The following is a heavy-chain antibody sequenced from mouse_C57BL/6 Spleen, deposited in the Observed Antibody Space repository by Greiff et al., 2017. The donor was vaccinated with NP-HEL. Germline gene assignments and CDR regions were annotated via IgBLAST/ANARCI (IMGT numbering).Heavy chain of an antibody. V-gene: IGHV2-9-1*01. CDR2: IWTGGGT. Sequence: VQRVESGPGLVAPSQSLSITCTVSGFSLTSYAISWVRQPPGKGLEWLGVIWTGGGTNYNSALKSRLSISKDNSKSQVFLKMNSLQTDDTARYYCASSSSGLGRGFAYWGQGTLVTVSA. CDR3: ASSSSGLGRGFAY. J-gene: IGHJ3*01. CDR1: GFSLTSYA. D-gene: IGHD4-1*01.